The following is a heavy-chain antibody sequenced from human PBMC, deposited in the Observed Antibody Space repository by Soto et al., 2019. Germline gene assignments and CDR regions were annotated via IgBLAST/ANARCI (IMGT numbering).Heavy chain of an antibody. CDR2: ISSSGST. Sequence: PSETLSLTCIVSGDSVSSDNYYWTWIRQPPGKGLEWIGYISSSGSTYYNPSLKSRVTISVDTSRNQFSLKLTSVTAADTAVYYCARDTRGYSRDFDYWGQGTLVTVSS. D-gene: IGHD5-18*01. V-gene: IGHV4-61*01. J-gene: IGHJ4*02. CDR3: ARDTRGYSRDFDY. CDR1: GDSVSSDNYY.